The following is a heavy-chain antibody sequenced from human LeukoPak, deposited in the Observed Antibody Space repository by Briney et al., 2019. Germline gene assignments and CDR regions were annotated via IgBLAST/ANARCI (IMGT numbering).Heavy chain of an antibody. Sequence: SETLLLTFTVPGCSISSYYWSWIRRPPGKVQEWIGYIYYSGSTNYNPSLKSRVTISVDTSKNQFSLKLSSVTAADTAVYYCARDLRGYSYGYGYWGQGTLVTVSS. V-gene: IGHV4-59*01. J-gene: IGHJ4*02. CDR1: GCSISSYY. D-gene: IGHD5-18*01. CDR2: IYYSGST. CDR3: ARDLRGYSYGYGY.